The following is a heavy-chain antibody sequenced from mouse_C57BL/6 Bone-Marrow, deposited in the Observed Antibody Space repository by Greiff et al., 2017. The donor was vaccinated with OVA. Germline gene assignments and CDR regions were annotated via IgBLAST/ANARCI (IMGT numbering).Heavy chain of an antibody. CDR3: ARWGYYYGNYGGYWYFDV. CDR1: GYTFTSYW. V-gene: IGHV1-72*01. J-gene: IGHJ1*03. Sequence: QVQLQQSGAELVKPGASVKLSCKASGYTFTSYWMHWVKQRPGRGLEWIGRIDPNSGGTKYNEQFKSKATLTVDKPSSTAYMQLSRLTSEDSADYYGARWGYYYGNYGGYWYFDVWGTGTTVTVSS. D-gene: IGHD2-1*01. CDR2: IDPNSGGT.